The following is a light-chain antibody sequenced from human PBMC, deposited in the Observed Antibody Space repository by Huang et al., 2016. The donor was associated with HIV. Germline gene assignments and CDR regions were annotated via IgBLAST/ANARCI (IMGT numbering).Light chain of an antibody. CDR2: GAS. Sequence: EILLTQSPATLFVSPGERATLSCRASQSVGTNLAWYQQKPGQAPRLLIDGASTRATGVPARFSGSGSGTEFTLTISSLQSEDFAVYYCQQYNNWLSFGGGTKVDIK. V-gene: IGKV3-15*01. CDR1: QSVGTN. CDR3: QQYNNWLS. J-gene: IGKJ4*01.